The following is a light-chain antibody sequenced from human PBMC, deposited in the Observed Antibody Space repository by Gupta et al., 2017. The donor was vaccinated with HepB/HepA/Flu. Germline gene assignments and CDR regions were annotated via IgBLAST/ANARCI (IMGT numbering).Light chain of an antibody. V-gene: IGLV1-44*01. J-gene: IGLJ2*01. CDR1: SSNIGSNF. CDR2: SKS. CDR3: AAWDDSLNGPVV. Sequence: SVLPQPPSASGTPGQRVTIACSGSSSNIGSNFVNWYQHLPEMAPRLLIYSKSQRPSGVPDRFSGSKSGTSASLAISGLRSEDEADYYGAAWDDSLNGPVVFGGGTKLTVV.